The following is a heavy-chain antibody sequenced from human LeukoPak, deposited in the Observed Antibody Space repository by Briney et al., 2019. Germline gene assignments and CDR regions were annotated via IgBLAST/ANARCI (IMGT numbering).Heavy chain of an antibody. D-gene: IGHD3-22*01. CDR2: IRYDGSNK. V-gene: IGHV3-30*02. J-gene: IGHJ3*02. CDR3: AKVWGSYYYDSSGTRSNSAFDI. CDR1: GFTFSSYG. Sequence: PGGSLRLSCAASGFTFSSYGMHWVRQAPGKGLEWVAFIRYDGSNKYYADSVKGRFTISRDNSENTLYLQMNSLRAEDTAVYYCAKVWGSYYYDSSGTRSNSAFDIWGQGTMVTVSS.